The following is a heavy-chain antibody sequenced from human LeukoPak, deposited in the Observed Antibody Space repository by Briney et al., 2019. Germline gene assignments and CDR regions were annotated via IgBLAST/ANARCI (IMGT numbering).Heavy chain of an antibody. V-gene: IGHV3-7*04. Sequence: GGSLRVSCAASGYTFSSYWMSWVRQAPGQGLEWVAKIKQDGGETYYVDSVEGRFTISRDNAQNSLYLQMSSLRAEDTAVYYCARGRPASGYSPYYFDYWGQGTLVTVSS. D-gene: IGHD3-22*01. CDR3: ARGRPASGYSPYYFDY. J-gene: IGHJ4*02. CDR2: IKQDGGET. CDR1: GYTFSSYW.